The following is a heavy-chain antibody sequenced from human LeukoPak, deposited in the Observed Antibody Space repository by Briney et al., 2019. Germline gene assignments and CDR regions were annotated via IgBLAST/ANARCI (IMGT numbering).Heavy chain of an antibody. Sequence: GGSPRLSCAASGFTFSGYWMTWVRQAPGKGLEWVANIKQDGVAKHYVESVKGRFAISRDNAKTSLYLQMNRLTVEDTALYCSARILGIDGGADYWGLGTLVTVSS. V-gene: IGHV3-7*01. D-gene: IGHD3-16*01. J-gene: IGHJ4*02. CDR3: ARILGIDGGADY. CDR2: IKQDGVAK. CDR1: GFTFSGYW.